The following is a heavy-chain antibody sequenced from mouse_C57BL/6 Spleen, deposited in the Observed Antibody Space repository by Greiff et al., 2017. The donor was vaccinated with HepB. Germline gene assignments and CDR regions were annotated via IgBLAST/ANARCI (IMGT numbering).Heavy chain of an antibody. CDR3: AREDYYGREAMDD. CDR1: GYSITSGYY. D-gene: IGHD1-1*01. CDR2: ISYDGSN. Sequence: EVHLVESGPGLVKPSQSLSLTCSVTGYSITSGYYWNWIRQFPGNKLEWMGYISYDGSNNYNPSLKNRISITRDTSKNQFFLKLNSVTTEDTATYYCAREDYYGREAMDDWGQGTSVTVSS. V-gene: IGHV3-6*01. J-gene: IGHJ4*01.